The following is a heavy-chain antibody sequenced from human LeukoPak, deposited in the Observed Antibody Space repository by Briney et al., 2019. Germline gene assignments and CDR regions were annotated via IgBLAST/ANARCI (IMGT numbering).Heavy chain of an antibody. CDR1: RSTFSSYG. V-gene: IGHV3-30*03. Sequence: PGRSLRLSCAASRSTFSSYGMHWVRQAPGKGLEWVAVISYDGSNKDYADSVKGRFTISRDNSKNTLYPQMNSLRPEDTAVYYCAPENLDYWGQGTLVTVSS. J-gene: IGHJ4*02. CDR3: APENLDY. CDR2: ISYDGSNK.